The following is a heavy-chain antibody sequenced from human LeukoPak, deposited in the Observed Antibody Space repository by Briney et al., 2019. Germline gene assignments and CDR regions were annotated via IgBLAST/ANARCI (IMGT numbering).Heavy chain of an antibody. J-gene: IGHJ3*02. V-gene: IGHV3-21*01. CDR1: GFPFTLYN. D-gene: IGHD3-22*01. CDR2: ISSSSSYI. CDR3: ARSDSSGLLGAFDI. Sequence: GGSLRLSCEVSGFPFTLYNMNWVRQAPGKGLEWVSSISSSSSYIYYADSVKGRFTISRDNAKNSLYLQMNSLRAEDTAVYYCARSDSSGLLGAFDIWGQGTMVTVSS.